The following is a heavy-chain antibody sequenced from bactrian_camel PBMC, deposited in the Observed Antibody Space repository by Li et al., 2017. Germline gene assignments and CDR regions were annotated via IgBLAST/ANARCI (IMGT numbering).Heavy chain of an antibody. J-gene: IGHJ4*01. CDR3: ARGVTPFARLGRLNIDDYDK. D-gene: IGHD5*01. Sequence: VQLVESGGDSVQAGGSLRLSCAASGPTYDRNCVGWFRQAPGQARERVAVKYTSGPETDYADSVKGRFTISKDYAKRNLFLQMNNLTSEDTAMYYCARGVTPFARLGRLNIDDYDKWGQGTQVTVS. CDR2: KYTSGPET. CDR1: GPTYDRNC. V-gene: IGHV3S1*01.